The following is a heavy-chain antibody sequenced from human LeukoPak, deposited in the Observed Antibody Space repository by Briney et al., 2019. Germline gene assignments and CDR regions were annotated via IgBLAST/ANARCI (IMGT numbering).Heavy chain of an antibody. Sequence: SETLSLTCTVSGGSISSGGYYWSWIRQHPGKGLEWIGYISDNGGTYYNPSLKSRVIISVGTSKNQFSLKLSSVTAADTAVYYCARQNYYDSSAYPDSWGQGALVTVSS. CDR2: ISDNGGT. D-gene: IGHD3-22*01. J-gene: IGHJ4*02. CDR3: ARQNYYDSSAYPDS. CDR1: GGSISSGGYY. V-gene: IGHV4-31*03.